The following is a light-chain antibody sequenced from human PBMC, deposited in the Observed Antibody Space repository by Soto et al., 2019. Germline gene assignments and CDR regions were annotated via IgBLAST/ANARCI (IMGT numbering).Light chain of an antibody. J-gene: IGKJ1*01. CDR3: LRYNAFSQT. CDR2: DAS. CDR1: QSMNDW. V-gene: IGKV1-5*01. Sequence: GDRVTITCRASQSMNDWLAWYQQKPRKAPKVLIYDASSLQSGVPSRFSGSGSGTEFTLTIDSLQPDDVATYYCLRYNAFSQTFGQGTKVEL.